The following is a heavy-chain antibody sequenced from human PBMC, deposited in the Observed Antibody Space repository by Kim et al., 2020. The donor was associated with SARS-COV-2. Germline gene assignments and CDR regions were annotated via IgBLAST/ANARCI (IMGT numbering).Heavy chain of an antibody. D-gene: IGHD4-17*01. CDR1: GYTFTSYA. V-gene: IGHV1-3*01. J-gene: IGHJ4*02. CDR3: ARIFYDYGDPGFDY. CDR2: INAGNGNT. Sequence: ASVKVSCKATGYTFTSYAMHWVRQAPGQRLEWMGWINAGNGNTKYSQKFQGRVTITRDTSASTAYMELSSLRSEDTAVYYCARIFYDYGDPGFDYWGQGTLVTVSS.